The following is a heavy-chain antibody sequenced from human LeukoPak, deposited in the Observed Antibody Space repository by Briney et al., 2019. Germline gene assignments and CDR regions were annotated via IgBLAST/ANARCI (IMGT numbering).Heavy chain of an antibody. V-gene: IGHV1-69*13. CDR3: AREGHYYDSSGYYDY. J-gene: IGHJ4*02. D-gene: IGHD3-22*01. CDR2: IIPIFGTA. Sequence: SVKVSCKASGGTFSSYAISWVRQAPGQGLEWMGGIIPIFGTANYAQKFQGRVTITADESTSTAYMELSSLRSEDTAVYYCAREGHYYDSSGYYDYWGQGTLVTVSS. CDR1: GGTFSSYA.